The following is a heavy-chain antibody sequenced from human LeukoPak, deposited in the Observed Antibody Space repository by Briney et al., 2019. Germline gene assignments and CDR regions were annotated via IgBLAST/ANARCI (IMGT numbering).Heavy chain of an antibody. CDR3: ARVGGYSNWFAP. J-gene: IGHJ5*02. CDR2: IYYSGST. CDR1: GGSISSYY. V-gene: IGHV4-59*01. D-gene: IGHD5-12*01. Sequence: PSETLSLTCTVSGGSISSYYWSWIRQPPGKGREWIGYIYYSGSTNYNPSLTSRATISVDTSKNQFSLKLSSVTAADTAVYYCARVGGYSNWFAPCGQGTLVTVSS.